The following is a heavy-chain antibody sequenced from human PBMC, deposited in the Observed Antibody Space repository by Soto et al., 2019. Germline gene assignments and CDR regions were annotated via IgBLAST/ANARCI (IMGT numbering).Heavy chain of an antibody. D-gene: IGHD3-22*01. CDR1: GFTFSKNA. CDR2: ISDGGGST. V-gene: IGHV3-23*01. CDR3: AKDRNYYDSSGYDY. Sequence: EIQLLESGGDLVQPGGSLRLSCAASGFTFSKNAMSWVRQAPGKGLEWVSAISDGGGSTYYADSVKGRFSVSRDNSKNTLYLQMNSLRAEDTAVYYCAKDRNYYDSSGYDYWGQGTLVTVSS. J-gene: IGHJ4*02.